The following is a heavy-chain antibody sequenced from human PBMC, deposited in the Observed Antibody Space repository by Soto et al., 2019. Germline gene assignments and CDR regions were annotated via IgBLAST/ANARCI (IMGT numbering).Heavy chain of an antibody. J-gene: IGHJ6*02. CDR2: ISSSSSYI. CDR1: GFTFSSYS. CDR3: ARDWSQWLEPYYYYYGMDV. Sequence: EVQLVESGGGLVKPGGSLRLSCAASGFTFSSYSMNWVRQAPGKGLEWVSSISSSSSYIYYADSVKGRFTISRDNAKNSLYLQMNSLRAEDTAVYYCARDWSQWLEPYYYYYGMDVWGQGTTVTVSS. V-gene: IGHV3-21*01. D-gene: IGHD6-19*01.